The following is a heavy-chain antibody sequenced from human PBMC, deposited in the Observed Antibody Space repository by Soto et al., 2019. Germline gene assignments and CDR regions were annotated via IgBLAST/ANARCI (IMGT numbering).Heavy chain of an antibody. CDR2: INPNSGGT. CDR1: GYTFTGYY. V-gene: IGHV1-2*04. J-gene: IGHJ4*02. CDR3: ARELTWATNSYFDY. D-gene: IGHD5-12*01. Sequence: ASVKVSCKASGYTFTGYYMHWVRQAPGQGLEWMGWINPNSGGTNYAQKFQGWVTMTRDTSISTAYMELSRLRSDDTAVYYCARELTWATNSYFDYWGQGTLVTVSS.